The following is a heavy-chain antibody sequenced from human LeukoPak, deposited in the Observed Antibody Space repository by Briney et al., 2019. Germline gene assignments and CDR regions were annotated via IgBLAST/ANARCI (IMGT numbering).Heavy chain of an antibody. Sequence: GASVKVSCKASGYTFTSYFIHWVRQAPGQGIEWMGIINPSGGSTSYAQKFQGRVTMTRDTATSTVYMELSSLRSEDTAVYYCASDQMFRGVLNYFDYWGQGTLVTVSS. CDR1: GYTFTSYF. D-gene: IGHD3-10*01. CDR3: ASDQMFRGVLNYFDY. J-gene: IGHJ4*02. CDR2: INPSGGST. V-gene: IGHV1-46*01.